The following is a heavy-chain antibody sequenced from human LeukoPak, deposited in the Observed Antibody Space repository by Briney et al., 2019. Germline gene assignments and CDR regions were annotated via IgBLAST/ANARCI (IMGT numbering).Heavy chain of an antibody. J-gene: IGHJ3*02. V-gene: IGHV3-23*01. CDR2: ISGSGGST. Sequence: GGSLRLSCAASGFTFSSYAMSWVRQAPGKGLEWVSAISGSGGSTYYADSVKGRFTISRDNSKNTLYLQMNSLRAEDTAVYYCAKVHTAEQWLVRGAFDIWGQGTMVTVSS. CDR1: GFTFSSYA. D-gene: IGHD6-19*01. CDR3: AKVHTAEQWLVRGAFDI.